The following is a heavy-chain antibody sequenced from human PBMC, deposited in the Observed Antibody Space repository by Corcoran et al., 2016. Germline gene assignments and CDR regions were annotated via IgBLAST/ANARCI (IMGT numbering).Heavy chain of an antibody. J-gene: IGHJ3*02. V-gene: IGHV1-8*01. CDR1: GYTFTSYD. D-gene: IGHD3-10*01. CDR2: MNPNSGNT. CDR3: TKTPTADPGDAFDI. Sequence: QVQLVQSGAEVKKPGASVKVSCKASGYTFTSYDINWVRQATGQGLEWMGWMNPNSGNTGYAQKFQGRVTMTRNTSISTAYMELSSLRSEDTAVYCRTKTPTADPGDAFDIWCQGTMVTFSS.